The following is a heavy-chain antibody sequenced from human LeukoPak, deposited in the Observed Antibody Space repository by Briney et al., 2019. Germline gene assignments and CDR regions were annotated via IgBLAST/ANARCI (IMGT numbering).Heavy chain of an antibody. D-gene: IGHD2-2*01. CDR1: GGSFSDHY. CDR2: STHTGST. Sequence: SETLSLTCAVYGGSFSDHYWTWIRQTPGKGLEWIGESTHTGSTNYNPSLKSRVTISVDTSKNQFSLKLTSVTDADTALYHCARGRTGAAALDFWGPGTLVTVSS. J-gene: IGHJ4*02. V-gene: IGHV4-34*01. CDR3: ARGRTGAAALDF.